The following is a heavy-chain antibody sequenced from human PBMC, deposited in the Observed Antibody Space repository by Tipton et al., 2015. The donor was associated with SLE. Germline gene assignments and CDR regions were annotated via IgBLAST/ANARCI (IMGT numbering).Heavy chain of an antibody. V-gene: IGHV1-69*13. CDR2: IIPIFGTA. J-gene: IGHJ4*02. CDR3: ARDRAVAGRPFDY. D-gene: IGHD6-19*01. CDR1: GYTFTSYG. Sequence: QLVQSGAEVKKPGASVKVSCKASGYTFTSYGISWVRQAPGQGLEWMGGIIPIFGTANYAQRFQGRVTITADESTSTAYMELSSLRSEDTAVYYCARDRAVAGRPFDYWGQGTLVTVSS.